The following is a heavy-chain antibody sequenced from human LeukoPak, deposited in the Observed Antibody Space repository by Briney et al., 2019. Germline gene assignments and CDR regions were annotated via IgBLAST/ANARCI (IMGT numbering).Heavy chain of an antibody. V-gene: IGHV4-38-2*02. J-gene: IGHJ3*02. Sequence: SETLSLTCAVSGYSISSGYYWGWIRQPPGMGLEWIGSIYHSGSTYYNPSLKSRVTISVDTSKNQFSLKLSSVTAADTAVYYCARDRGSSGWYDAFDIWGQGTMVTVSS. CDR1: GYSISSGYY. CDR3: ARDRGSSGWYDAFDI. CDR2: IYHSGST. D-gene: IGHD6-19*01.